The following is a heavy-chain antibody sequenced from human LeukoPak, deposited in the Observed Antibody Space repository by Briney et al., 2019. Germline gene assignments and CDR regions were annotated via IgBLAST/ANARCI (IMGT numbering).Heavy chain of an antibody. CDR3: ARVGYDSNGFDY. Sequence: GGSLRLSCAASGFTFSTYGMHWVRQAPGKGLVWVSRINSDGSSTSHADSVKGRFTISRDNAKNTLYLQMNSLRAEDTAVYYCARVGYDSNGFDYWGQGTLVTVSS. V-gene: IGHV3-74*01. CDR1: GFTFSTYG. J-gene: IGHJ4*02. D-gene: IGHD3-22*01. CDR2: INSDGSST.